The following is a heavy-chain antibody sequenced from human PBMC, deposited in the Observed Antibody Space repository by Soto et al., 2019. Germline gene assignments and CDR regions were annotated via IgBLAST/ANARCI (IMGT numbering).Heavy chain of an antibody. CDR3: ARGMTPPGAPAWYYFDS. V-gene: IGHV4-4*07. CDR1: GASITGTSY. D-gene: IGHD2-8*02. Sequence: ETLSLTCTVSGASITGTSYWSWIRQPAGKGLEWIGRFSLSGTTNYNPSLRSRVTMSADVSKNQFSLRLTSVTAADTALYYCARGMTPPGAPAWYYFDSWGQGTLVTVSS. J-gene: IGHJ4*02. CDR2: FSLSGTT.